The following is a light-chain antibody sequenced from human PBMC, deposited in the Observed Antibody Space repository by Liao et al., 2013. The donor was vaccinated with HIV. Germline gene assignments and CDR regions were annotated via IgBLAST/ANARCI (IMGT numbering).Light chain of an antibody. J-gene: IGLJ3*02. Sequence: SYELTQPPSVSVAPGGTAKITCGGNNIGSKSVHWYQQKPGQAPVLVMYYDSDRPFAIPGRFSGSNSGNTATLTISRVEAGDEADYYCQVWDSSTWVFGGGTKLTVL. CDR3: QVWDSSTWV. CDR2: YDS. V-gene: IGLV3-21*01. CDR1: NIGSKS.